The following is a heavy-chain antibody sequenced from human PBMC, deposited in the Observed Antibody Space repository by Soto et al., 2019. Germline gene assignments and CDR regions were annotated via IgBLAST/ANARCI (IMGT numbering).Heavy chain of an antibody. D-gene: IGHD6-6*01. V-gene: IGHV3-74*01. Sequence: GGSLRLSCAASGFTFSSYWMHWVRQAPGKGLVWVSRINSDGSSTSYADSVKGRFTISRDNAKNTLYLQMNSLRAEDTAVYYCASGRSSRYSSSSWLYWGQGTLVTVSS. CDR2: INSDGSST. J-gene: IGHJ4*02. CDR1: GFTFSSYW. CDR3: ASGRSSRYSSSSWLY.